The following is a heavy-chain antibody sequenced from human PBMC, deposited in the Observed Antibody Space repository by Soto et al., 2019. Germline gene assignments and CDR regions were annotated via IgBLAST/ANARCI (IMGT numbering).Heavy chain of an antibody. CDR2: ISGSGGST. V-gene: IGHV3-23*01. Sequence: GGSLRLSCAASGFTFSSYAMSWVRQAPGKGLEWVSAISGSGGSTYYADSVKGRFTISRDNSKNTLYLQMNSLRAEDTAVYYCAKDLTQKTFGGVIAGGFDYWGQGTLVTVSS. J-gene: IGHJ4*02. D-gene: IGHD3-16*02. CDR3: AKDLTQKTFGGVIAGGFDY. CDR1: GFTFSSYA.